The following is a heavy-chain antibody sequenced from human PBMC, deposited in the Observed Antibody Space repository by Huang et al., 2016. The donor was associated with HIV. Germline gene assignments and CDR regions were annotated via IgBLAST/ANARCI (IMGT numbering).Heavy chain of an antibody. CDR1: GYTFTSYG. J-gene: IGHJ6*02. D-gene: IGHD2-2*01. V-gene: IGHV1-18*04. CDR2: ISAYNGDT. Sequence: QVQLVQSGAEVKKPGASVKVSCKASGYTFTSYGISWVRQAPGQGLEWRGWISAYNGDTNYAQTLQGRVTMTTDTSTSTAYMGQRSLRSDDTAVYYCARARVSTGYYYYGMDVWGQGTTVTVSS. CDR3: ARARVSTGYYYYGMDV.